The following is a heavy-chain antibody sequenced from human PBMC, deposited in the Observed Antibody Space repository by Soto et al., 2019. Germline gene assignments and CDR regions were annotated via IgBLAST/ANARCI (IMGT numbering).Heavy chain of an antibody. CDR3: ATGGPVVVPADAFDI. CDR2: FDPEDGET. V-gene: IGHV1-24*01. Sequence: ASVKVSCKVSGYTLTELSMHWVRQAPGKGLEWMGGFDPEDGETIYAQKFQGRVTMTEDTSTDTAYMELSSLRSEDTAVYYCATGGPVVVPADAFDIWGQGTMVTVSS. D-gene: IGHD3-22*01. J-gene: IGHJ3*02. CDR1: GYTLTELS.